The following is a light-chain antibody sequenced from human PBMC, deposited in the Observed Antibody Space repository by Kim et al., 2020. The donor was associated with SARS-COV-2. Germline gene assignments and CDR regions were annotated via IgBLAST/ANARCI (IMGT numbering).Light chain of an antibody. CDR2: LGS. Sequence: DIVMTQSPLSLPVTPGEPASISCRSGQSLLHSNGYNYLDWYLQRPGQSPQLLIYLGSNRASGVPDRFSGSGSGTDFTLKISRVDAEDVGVYYCMQAQQTPWTFGQGTKVDIK. V-gene: IGKV2-28*01. J-gene: IGKJ1*01. CDR3: MQAQQTPWT. CDR1: QSLLHSNGYNY.